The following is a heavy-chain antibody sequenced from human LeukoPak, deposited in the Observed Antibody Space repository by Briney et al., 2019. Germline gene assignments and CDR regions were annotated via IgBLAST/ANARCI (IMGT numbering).Heavy chain of an antibody. J-gene: IGHJ4*02. CDR1: GVSISSSNSY. V-gene: IGHV4-39*07. CDR3: ARDIAAGGAFDY. Sequence: SSETLSLTCTVSGVSISSSNSYWGWIRQPPGKGLEWIGSIYYSGNTYYNASLKSRVTISVDTSKNQFSLKLSSVTAADTAVYYCARDIAAGGAFDYWGQGTLVTVSS. D-gene: IGHD6-13*01. CDR2: IYYSGNT.